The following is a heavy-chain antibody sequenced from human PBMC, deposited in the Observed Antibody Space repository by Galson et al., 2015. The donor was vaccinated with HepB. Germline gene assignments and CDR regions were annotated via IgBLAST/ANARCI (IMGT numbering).Heavy chain of an antibody. Sequence: SLRLSCAASGFTFSSYGMHWVRQAPGKGLEWVAVISYDGSNKYYADSVKGRFTISRDNSKNTLYLQMNSLRAEDTAVYYCAKGYSSSWYGGYYYYYYGMDVWGQGTTVTISS. CDR1: GFTFSSYG. J-gene: IGHJ6*02. CDR3: AKGYSSSWYGGYYYYYYGMDV. V-gene: IGHV3-30*18. D-gene: IGHD6-13*01. CDR2: ISYDGSNK.